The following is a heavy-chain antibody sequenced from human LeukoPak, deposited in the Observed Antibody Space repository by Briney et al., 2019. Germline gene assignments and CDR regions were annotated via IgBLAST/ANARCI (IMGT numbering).Heavy chain of an antibody. V-gene: IGHV1-2*02. CDR2: INPNSGGT. CDR1: GYTFTGYY. J-gene: IGHJ4*02. CDR3: ARDDSSGYYYHYFDY. D-gene: IGHD3-22*01. Sequence: GASVKVSCKASGYTFTGYYIDWVRQAPGQGLEWMGWINPNSGGTNSAQKFQGRVTMTRDTSISTAYMELSRLRSDDTAVYYCARDDSSGYYYHYFDYWGQGTLVTVSS.